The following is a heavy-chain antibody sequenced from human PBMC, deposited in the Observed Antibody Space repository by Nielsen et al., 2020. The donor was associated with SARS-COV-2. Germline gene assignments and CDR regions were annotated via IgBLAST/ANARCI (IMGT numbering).Heavy chain of an antibody. J-gene: IGHJ3*02. CDR1: GFIFSDYA. V-gene: IGHV3-23*01. CDR2: VTHSGAST. CDR3: AKERTFDI. Sequence: GGSLRLSCAASGFIFSDYAMSWVRQAPGKGLEWVSGVTHSGASTYYVDSVKGRFTISRDNSKNTLYLQMNSLRAEDTAVYYCAKERTFDIRGQGTVVTVSS.